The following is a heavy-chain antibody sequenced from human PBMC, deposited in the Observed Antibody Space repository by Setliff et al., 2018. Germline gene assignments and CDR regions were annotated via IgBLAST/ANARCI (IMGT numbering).Heavy chain of an antibody. D-gene: IGHD2-21*01. CDR2: ISYDGSKADGGTT. J-gene: IGHJ3*02. Sequence: GSLSLSCAASGFTFSSYAMHWVRQAPGKGLEWVAVISYDGSKADGGTTEYAASVKGRFTISRDDSKSLADLQMNSLKTEDTAVYYCPTLAFVVVSEYLLRRDIWGQGTMVTVSS. V-gene: IGHV3-49*04. CDR3: PTLAFVVVSEYLLRRDI. CDR1: GFTFSSYA.